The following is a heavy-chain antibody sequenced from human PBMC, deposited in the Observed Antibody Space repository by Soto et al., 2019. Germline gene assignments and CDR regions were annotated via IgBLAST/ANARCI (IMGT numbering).Heavy chain of an antibody. CDR1: GGTFSSYA. CDR3: ARDQDGYDFRSGYTSHLRGMDV. CDR2: LIPIFGTA. D-gene: IGHD3-3*01. V-gene: IGHV1-69*01. Sequence: QVQLVQSGAEVKKPGSSVKVSCKASGGTFSSYAISWVRQAPGQGLEWLGWLIPIFGTANYAPKFQGRVTITADESTSTAYMELSSLRSEETAVYYCARDQDGYDFRSGYTSHLRGMDVWGQGPTVTVSS. J-gene: IGHJ6*02.